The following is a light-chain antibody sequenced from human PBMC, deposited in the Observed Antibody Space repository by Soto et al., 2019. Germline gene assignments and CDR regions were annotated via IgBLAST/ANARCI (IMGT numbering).Light chain of an antibody. V-gene: IGKV3-20*01. J-gene: IGKJ1*01. CDR1: QSVSSNY. CDR2: GAS. Sequence: EIVLTQSPGTLSLSPGERATLSCRARQSVSSNYLAWYQQKPGQAPRLLIYGASSRATGIPDRFSGSGSGTEFTLTISSLQSEDFAVYYCQQYTNWPKTFGQGTKVDIK. CDR3: QQYTNWPKT.